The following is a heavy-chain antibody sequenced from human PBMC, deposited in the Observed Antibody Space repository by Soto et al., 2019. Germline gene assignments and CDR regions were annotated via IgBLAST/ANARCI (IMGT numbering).Heavy chain of an antibody. V-gene: IGHV3-74*01. CDR1: GFTFSNYW. CDR2: INSDGSST. J-gene: IGHJ4*02. Sequence: GGSLRLSCAASGFTFSNYWMHWVRQAPGKGLVWVSRINSDGSSTSYADSVKGRFTISRDNAKNTLSLQMNSLRADDTAVYYCARGGVGRYCSSSRCYTWVFDYWGQGTLVTVSS. CDR3: ARGGVGRYCSSSRCYTWVFDY. D-gene: IGHD2-2*02.